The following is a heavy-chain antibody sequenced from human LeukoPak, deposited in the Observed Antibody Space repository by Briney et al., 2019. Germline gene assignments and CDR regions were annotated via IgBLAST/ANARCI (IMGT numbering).Heavy chain of an antibody. D-gene: IGHD5-12*01. CDR2: IYTSGST. Sequence: SETLSLTCTVSGGSIRSYYWSWIRQPAGKGPEWIGRIYTSGSTNYNPSLKSRVTMSVDTSKNQFSLKLSSVTAADTAVYYCASSMVATHFDYWGQGALVTVSS. J-gene: IGHJ4*02. CDR1: GGSIRSYY. CDR3: ASSMVATHFDY. V-gene: IGHV4-4*07.